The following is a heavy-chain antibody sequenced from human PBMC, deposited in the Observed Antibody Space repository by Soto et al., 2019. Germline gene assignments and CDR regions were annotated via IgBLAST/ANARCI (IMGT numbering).Heavy chain of an antibody. J-gene: IGHJ6*02. D-gene: IGHD5-18*01. CDR3: ARVDTGGMDV. CDR1: GYSFTSYW. CDR2: IDPSDSYT. Sequence: PGESLTISCKGSGYSFTSYWISWVRQMPGEGLEWMGRIDPSDSYTNYSPSFQGHVTISADKSINTAYLQWSSLKASDTAMYYCARVDTGGMDVWGQGTTVTVSS. V-gene: IGHV5-10-1*01.